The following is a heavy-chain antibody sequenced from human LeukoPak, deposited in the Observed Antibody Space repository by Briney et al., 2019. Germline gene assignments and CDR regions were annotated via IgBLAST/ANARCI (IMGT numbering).Heavy chain of an antibody. Sequence: SETLSLTCTVSGGSISSYYWSWIRQPPGKGLEWIGSIYYSGSTYYNPSLKSRVTISVDTSKNQFSLKLSSVTAADTAVYYCARERYSSSRYYMDVWGKGTTVTVSS. J-gene: IGHJ6*03. CDR1: GGSISSYY. D-gene: IGHD6-13*01. V-gene: IGHV4-59*12. CDR3: ARERYSSSRYYMDV. CDR2: IYYSGST.